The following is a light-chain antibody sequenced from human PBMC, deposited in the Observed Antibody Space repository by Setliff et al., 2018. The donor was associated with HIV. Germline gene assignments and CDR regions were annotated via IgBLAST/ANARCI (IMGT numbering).Light chain of an antibody. CDR3: SSYTSSSPLYV. J-gene: IGLJ1*01. V-gene: IGLV2-14*01. CDR2: EVS. Sequence: QSALTQPAPVSGSPGQSITISCTGTSSDVGGYNYVSWYQQHPGKAPKLMIYEVSNRPSGVSDRFSGSKSGNTAPLTISGLQTEDEADYFCSSYTSSSPLYVFGTGTKVTVL. CDR1: SSDVGGYNY.